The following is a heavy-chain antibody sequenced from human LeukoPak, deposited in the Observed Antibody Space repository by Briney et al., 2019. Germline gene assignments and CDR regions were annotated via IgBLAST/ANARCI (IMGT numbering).Heavy chain of an antibody. J-gene: IGHJ3*02. D-gene: IGHD3-22*01. CDR2: ISGSGGST. Sequence: GGSLRLSCAASGFTFSSYAMSWVRQAPGKGLEWVSGISGSGGSTYYADSVKGRFTISRDNSKNTLYLQMNSLRAEDTAVYYCAKSITMIVVVTDAFDIWGQGTMVTVSS. CDR1: GFTFSSYA. V-gene: IGHV3-23*01. CDR3: AKSITMIVVVTDAFDI.